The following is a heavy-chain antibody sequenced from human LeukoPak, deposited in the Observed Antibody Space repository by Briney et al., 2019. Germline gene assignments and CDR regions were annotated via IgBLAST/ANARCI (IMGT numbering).Heavy chain of an antibody. V-gene: IGHV4-39*01. CDR1: GGSISSSSYH. D-gene: IGHD4-23*01. J-gene: IGHJ4*02. CDR3: ANSANYGGNSGYFDY. CDR2: IYYSGST. Sequence: PSETLSLTCTVSGGSISSSSYHWGWIRQPPGKGLEWIGSIYYSGSTYYNPSLKSRVTISVDTSKNQFSLKLSSVTAADTAVYYCANSANYGGNSGYFDYWAQGTLVTVSS.